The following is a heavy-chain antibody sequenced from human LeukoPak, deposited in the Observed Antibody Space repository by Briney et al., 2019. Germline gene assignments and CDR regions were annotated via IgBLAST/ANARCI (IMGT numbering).Heavy chain of an antibody. CDR1: GGSISSSSYY. D-gene: IGHD2-15*01. Sequence: SETLSLTCTVSGGSISSSSYYWGWIRQPPGNGLEWIGSIYYSGSTYYNPSLKSRVTISVDTSKNQFSLKLSSVTAADTAVYYCARVAGSAAYMDVWGKGTTVTVSS. CDR2: IYYSGST. V-gene: IGHV4-39*07. CDR3: ARVAGSAAYMDV. J-gene: IGHJ6*03.